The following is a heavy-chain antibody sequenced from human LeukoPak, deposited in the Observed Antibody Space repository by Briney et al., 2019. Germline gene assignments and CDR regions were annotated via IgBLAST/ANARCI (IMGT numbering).Heavy chain of an antibody. D-gene: IGHD6-13*01. CDR1: SDSINGGSHY. V-gene: IGHV4-39*07. J-gene: IGHJ4*02. CDR2: VYYSGTT. Sequence: SETLSLTCTVSSDSINGGSHYWGWIRQPPGKGLEWIGTVYYSGTTYYNPSLKSRVTISVDTSKNQFSVKLNSVTAADTAVYYCARENVVAAGTTLGMFDFWGQGALVTVSS. CDR3: ARENVVAAGTTLGMFDF.